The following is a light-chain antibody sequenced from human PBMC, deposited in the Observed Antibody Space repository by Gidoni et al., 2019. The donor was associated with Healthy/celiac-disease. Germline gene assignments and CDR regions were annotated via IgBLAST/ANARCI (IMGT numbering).Light chain of an antibody. CDR1: QSVSSN. CDR2: GAS. J-gene: IGKJ1*01. V-gene: IGKV3-15*01. CDR3: QQYNNWPGT. Sequence: ELVMTQSPATLSVSPGERATLSSRASQSVSSNLPWYQQKPGQAPRLLIYGASTRATGIPARLSGSGSGTEFTLTISSLQSEDFAVYYCQQYNNWPGTFGQGTKVEIK.